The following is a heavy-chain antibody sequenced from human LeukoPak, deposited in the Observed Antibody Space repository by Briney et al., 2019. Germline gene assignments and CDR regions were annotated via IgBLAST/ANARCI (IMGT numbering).Heavy chain of an antibody. CDR3: ARDFSVLGYDSYFDY. J-gene: IGHJ4*02. Sequence: APVKVSCKASGYTFTGYYMHWVRQAPGQGLEWMGWINPNSGGTNYAQKFQGRVTMTRDTSISTAYMELSRLRSDDTAVYYCARDFSVLGYDSYFDYWGQGTLVTVSS. D-gene: IGHD5-12*01. CDR2: INPNSGGT. CDR1: GYTFTGYY. V-gene: IGHV1-2*02.